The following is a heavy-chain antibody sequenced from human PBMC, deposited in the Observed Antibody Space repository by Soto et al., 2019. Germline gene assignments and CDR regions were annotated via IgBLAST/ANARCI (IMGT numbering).Heavy chain of an antibody. CDR1: GFTFSSYA. CDR3: ARERRNSSGWSYYYYYYGMDV. J-gene: IGHJ6*02. V-gene: IGHV3-23*01. Sequence: GGSLRLSCAASGFTFSSYAMSWVRQAPGKGLEWVSAISGSGGSTYYADSVKGRFTISRDNSKSTLYLQMNSLRAEDTAVYYCARERRNSSGWSYYYYYYGMDVWGQGTTVTVSS. CDR2: ISGSGGST. D-gene: IGHD6-19*01.